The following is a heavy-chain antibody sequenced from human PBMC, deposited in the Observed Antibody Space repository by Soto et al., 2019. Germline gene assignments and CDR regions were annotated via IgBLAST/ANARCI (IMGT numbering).Heavy chain of an antibody. J-gene: IGHJ4*02. CDR3: ARGSARITIFGVPRGALDY. V-gene: IGHV4-31*03. D-gene: IGHD3-3*01. Sequence: SETLSLTCTVSGGSISSGGYYWSWIRQHPGKGLEWIGYIYYSGSTYYNPSLKSRVTISVDTSKNQFSLKLSSVTAADTAVYYCARGSARITIFGVPRGALDYWGQGTLVTVSS. CDR1: GGSISSGGYY. CDR2: IYYSGST.